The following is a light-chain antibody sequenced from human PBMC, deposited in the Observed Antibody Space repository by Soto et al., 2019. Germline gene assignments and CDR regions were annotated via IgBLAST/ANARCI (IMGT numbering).Light chain of an antibody. CDR2: GAS. CDR1: QTISSN. Sequence: DILMTQSPATLSVSPGEGATLSSRASQTISSNLAWYQQKPGQVPRLLMYGASTRATGIPARFSGSGSGTEFTLTISSLQSEDFAVYYCQQYNNWPLTFGQGTKVEI. V-gene: IGKV3-15*01. J-gene: IGKJ1*01. CDR3: QQYNNWPLT.